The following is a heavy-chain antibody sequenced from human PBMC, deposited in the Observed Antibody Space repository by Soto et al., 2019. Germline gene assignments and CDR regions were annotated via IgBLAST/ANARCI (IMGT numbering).Heavy chain of an antibody. CDR1: GFTFSSYA. J-gene: IGHJ4*02. CDR2: TSSSGGNT. V-gene: IGHV3-23*01. D-gene: IGHD6-13*01. CDR3: AKDRHKFSSAWFADY. Sequence: EVQLLESGGGLVQPGGSLRLSCAASGFTFSSYAMNWVRQAPGKGLEWVSTTSSSGGNTFYTDSVKGRFTISRDNPQNTLYRQMNILRVEDTAMYYCAKDRHKFSSAWFADYWGQGVLVIVSS.